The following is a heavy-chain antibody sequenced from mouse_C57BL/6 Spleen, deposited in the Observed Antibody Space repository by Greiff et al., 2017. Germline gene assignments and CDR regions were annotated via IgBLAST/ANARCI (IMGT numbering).Heavy chain of an antibody. CDR2: IWSGGST. Sequence: VQLQESGPGLVQPSQSLSITCTVSGFSLTSYGVHWVRQSPGKGLEWLGVIWSGGSTDYNAAFISRLSISKDNSKSQVFFKMNSLQADDTAIYYCARVYYDYDDYYAMDYWGQGTSVTVSS. J-gene: IGHJ4*01. D-gene: IGHD2-4*01. CDR1: GFSLTSYG. V-gene: IGHV2-2*01. CDR3: ARVYYDYDDYYAMDY.